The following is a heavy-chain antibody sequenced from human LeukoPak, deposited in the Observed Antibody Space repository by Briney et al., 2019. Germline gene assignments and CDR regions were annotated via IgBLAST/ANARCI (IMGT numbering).Heavy chain of an antibody. D-gene: IGHD2-8*02. V-gene: IGHV1-8*01. CDR3: ARPYIPVDLLVYSLIDV. J-gene: IGHJ6*04. CDR1: GYTFTEYT. Sequence: ASVKVSCKASGYTFTEYTMQWIQQATGQGLEWMGWMNRSSGNTGYAQKFQGRVTMTRDTSISPAYMELSRLRSEDTAVYYCARPYIPVDLLVYSLIDVWGKGTTVTVSS. CDR2: MNRSSGNT.